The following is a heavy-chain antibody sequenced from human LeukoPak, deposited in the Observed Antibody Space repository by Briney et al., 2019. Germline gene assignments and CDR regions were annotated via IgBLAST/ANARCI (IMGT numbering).Heavy chain of an antibody. CDR1: GFTFSSYA. Sequence: GGSLRLSCAASGFTFSSYAMSWVRQAPGKGLEWVSGISGSGTGTYYAGSVEGRFTVSRDDSKNTLYLQMNSLRAEDTAVYFCAKDYGDRDFDYWGQGTLVTVSS. J-gene: IGHJ4*02. CDR3: AKDYGDRDFDY. D-gene: IGHD4-17*01. V-gene: IGHV3-23*01. CDR2: ISGSGTGT.